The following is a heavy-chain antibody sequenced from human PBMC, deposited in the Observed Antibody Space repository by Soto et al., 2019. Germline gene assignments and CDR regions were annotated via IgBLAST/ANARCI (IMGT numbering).Heavy chain of an antibody. CDR3: ARAARWLQWRYFDL. V-gene: IGHV3-13*01. J-gene: IGHJ2*01. D-gene: IGHD5-12*01. CDR1: GFTFSNYD. Sequence: GGSLRLSCAASGFTFSNYDVHWVRQTTGKGLEWVSAIDIAGATYYPDSVKGRFTISREKAKNSLYLQMNSLSADDTAVYYCARAARWLQWRYFDLWGRGTLVTVSS. CDR2: IDIAGAT.